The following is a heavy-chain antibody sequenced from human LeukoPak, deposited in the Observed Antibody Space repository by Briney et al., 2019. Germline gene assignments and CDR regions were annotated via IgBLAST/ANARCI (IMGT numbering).Heavy chain of an antibody. J-gene: IGHJ4*02. V-gene: IGHV4-31*03. CDR3: AVGVVPAAIQLPSYFDY. Sequence: TLSLTCTVSGGSISSGGYYWSWIRQHPGKGLEWIGYIYYSGSTYYNPSLKSRVTISVDTSKNQFSLKLSSVTAADTAVYYCAVGVVPAAIQLPSYFDYWGQGTLVTVSS. D-gene: IGHD2-2*01. CDR2: IYYSGST. CDR1: GGSISSGGYY.